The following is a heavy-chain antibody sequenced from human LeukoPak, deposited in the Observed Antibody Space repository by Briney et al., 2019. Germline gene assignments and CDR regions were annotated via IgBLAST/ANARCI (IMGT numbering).Heavy chain of an antibody. V-gene: IGHV1-18*01. CDR2: ISAYNGNS. Sequence: ASVKVSCKASGYTFTSYGISWVRQAPGQGLEWMGWISAYNGNSNYAQNLQGRVTMTTDTSTNTAYMELRSLRSDDTAVYYCARDGVVVDQYYFDYWGQGTLVTVSS. D-gene: IGHD2-15*01. CDR3: ARDGVVVDQYYFDY. J-gene: IGHJ4*02. CDR1: GYTFTSYG.